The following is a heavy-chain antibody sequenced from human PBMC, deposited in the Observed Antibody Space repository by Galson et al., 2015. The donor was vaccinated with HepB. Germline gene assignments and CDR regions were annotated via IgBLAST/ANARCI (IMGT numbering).Heavy chain of an antibody. CDR2: IRSRPHSYAT. V-gene: IGHV3-73*01. D-gene: IGHD3-3*01. Sequence: SLRLSCAASGFTFSGSAIHWVRQASGKGLEWLGQIRSRPHSYATTYVASVEGRFTISRDDSENTAYLQMNSLKTEDTAVYYCARPPFGVEKYYYGLDVWGQGTTVTVSS. CDR1: GFTFSGSA. J-gene: IGHJ6*02. CDR3: ARPPFGVEKYYYGLDV.